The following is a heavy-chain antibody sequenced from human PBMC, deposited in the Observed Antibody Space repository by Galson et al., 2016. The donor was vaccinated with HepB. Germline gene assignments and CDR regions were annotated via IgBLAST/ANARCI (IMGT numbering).Heavy chain of an antibody. J-gene: IGHJ3*02. D-gene: IGHD3-16*01. CDR3: ARWGTYSEKHAFDI. Sequence: SETLSLTCTVSDDSISNYYWNWIRQPPGKGLEWIGYIHYSGSSKCNPPLKSRVTMSVDTSKNQSSLRLSSVTAADTAVYYCARWGTYSEKHAFDIWGQGTMVTVSS. CDR1: DDSISNYY. V-gene: IGHV4-59*01. CDR2: IHYSGSS.